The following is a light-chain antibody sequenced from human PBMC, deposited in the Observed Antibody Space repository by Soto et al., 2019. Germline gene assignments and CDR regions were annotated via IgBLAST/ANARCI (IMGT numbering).Light chain of an antibody. CDR1: SSDVVAYNY. CDR2: EVT. V-gene: IGLV2-8*01. CDR3: SSFASSNTWV. J-gene: IGLJ3*02. Sequence: QSALTQPPSASGSPGQSVTISCTGTSSDVVAYNYVSWYQQHEGKAPKLVIYEVTKRPSGVPDRFSGSKSANTASLTVSGLQAEDEADYYCSSFASSNTWVFGGGTKLTVL.